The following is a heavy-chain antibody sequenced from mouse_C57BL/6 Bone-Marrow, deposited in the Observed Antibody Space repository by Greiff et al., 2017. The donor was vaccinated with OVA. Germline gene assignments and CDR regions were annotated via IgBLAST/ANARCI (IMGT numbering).Heavy chain of an antibody. CDR3: ARYDGYYGGFAY. CDR2: ISYDGSN. D-gene: IGHD2-3*01. Sequence: ESGPGLVKPSQSLSLTCSVTGYSITSGYYWNWIRQFPGNKLEWMGYISYDGSNNYNPSFKNRISITRDTSKNQFFLKLNSVTTKDTAKYYGARYDGYYGGFAYGGQGTLVTVSA. CDR1: GYSITSGYY. J-gene: IGHJ3*01. V-gene: IGHV3-6*01.